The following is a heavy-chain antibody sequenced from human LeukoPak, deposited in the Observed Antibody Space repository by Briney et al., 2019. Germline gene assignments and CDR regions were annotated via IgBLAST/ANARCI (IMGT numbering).Heavy chain of an antibody. CDR3: ARERDYYDSSGYLLDY. CDR1: GFTFSSYE. J-gene: IGHJ4*02. V-gene: IGHV3-7*01. Sequence: PGGSLRLSCAASGFTFSSYEMNWVRQAPGKGLEWVANIKQDGSEKYYVDSVKGRFTISRDNAKNSLYLQMNSLRAEDTAVYYCARERDYYDSSGYLLDYWGQGTLVTVSS. CDR2: IKQDGSEK. D-gene: IGHD3-22*01.